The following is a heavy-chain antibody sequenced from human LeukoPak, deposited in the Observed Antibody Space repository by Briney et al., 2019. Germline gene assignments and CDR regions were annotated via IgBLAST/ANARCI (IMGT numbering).Heavy chain of an antibody. J-gene: IGHJ2*01. CDR2: IYYSGST. D-gene: IGHD3-10*01. CDR1: GGSISSYY. V-gene: IGHV4-59*01. Sequence: KPSETLSLTCTVSGGSISSYYWSWIRQPPGKGLEWIGYIYYSGSTNYNPSLKSRVTILVDTSKNQFSLKLSSVTAADTAVYYCARGGRDTGPYWYFDLWGRGTLVTVSS. CDR3: ARGGRDTGPYWYFDL.